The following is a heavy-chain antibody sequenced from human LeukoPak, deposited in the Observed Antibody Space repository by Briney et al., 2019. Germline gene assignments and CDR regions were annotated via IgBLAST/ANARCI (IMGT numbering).Heavy chain of an antibody. CDR1: GGTFSSYA. Sequence: SVKVSCKASGGTFSSYAISWVRQAPGQGLEWMGRIIPILGIANYAQKFQGRVTITADKSTSTAYMELSSLRSEDMAVYYCARMGYYYDSSGYSRDAFDIWGQGTMVTVSS. CDR3: ARMGYYYDSSGYSRDAFDI. CDR2: IIPILGIA. V-gene: IGHV1-69*04. D-gene: IGHD3-22*01. J-gene: IGHJ3*02.